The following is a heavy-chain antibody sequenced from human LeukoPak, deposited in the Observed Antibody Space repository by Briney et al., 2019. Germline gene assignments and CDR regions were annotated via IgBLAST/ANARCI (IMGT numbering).Heavy chain of an antibody. J-gene: IGHJ4*02. CDR1: GGSISSSSYY. CDR2: MHYIRST. Sequence: SETLSLTCNVPGGSISSSSYYWGWIRQPPGKGLEWIGSMHYIRSTYYNPCIKNRVTIYVDISKTQFFLTLTSVTAADTAVYYCASNWSDAWSFDYWGQGTLVTVSA. V-gene: IGHV4-39*01. D-gene: IGHD1-1*01. CDR3: ASNWSDAWSFDY.